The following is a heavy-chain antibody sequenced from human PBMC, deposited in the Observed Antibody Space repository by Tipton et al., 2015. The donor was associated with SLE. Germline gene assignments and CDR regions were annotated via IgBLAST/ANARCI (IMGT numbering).Heavy chain of an antibody. CDR1: GFTVSSNY. J-gene: IGHJ4*02. D-gene: IGHD3-10*01. V-gene: IGHV3-53*04. Sequence: SLRLSCAASGFTVSSNYMSWVRQAPGKGLEWVSVIYSGGSTYYADSVKGRFTISRHNSKNTLYLQMNSLRAEDTAVYYCARDLFGSRNYWGQGTLVTVPS. CDR2: IYSGGST. CDR3: ARDLFGSRNY.